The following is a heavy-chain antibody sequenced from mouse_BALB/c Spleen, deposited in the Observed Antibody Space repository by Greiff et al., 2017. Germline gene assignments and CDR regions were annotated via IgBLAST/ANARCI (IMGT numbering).Heavy chain of an antibody. J-gene: IGHJ2*01. Sequence: VQLQESGAELAKPGASVKMSCKASGYTFTSYWMHWVKQRPGQGLEWIGYINPSTGYTEYNQKFKDKATLTADKSSSTAYMQLSSLTSEDSAVYYCARSDRYANFDYWGQGTTLTVSS. D-gene: IGHD2-14*01. V-gene: IGHV1-7*01. CDR2: INPSTGYT. CDR3: ARSDRYANFDY. CDR1: GYTFTSYW.